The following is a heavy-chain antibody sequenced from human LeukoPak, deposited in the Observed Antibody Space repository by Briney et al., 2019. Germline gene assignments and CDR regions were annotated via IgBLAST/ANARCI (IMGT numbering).Heavy chain of an antibody. CDR3: ARRGGATRIDY. V-gene: IGHV4-61*02. CDR2: IYTSGST. CDR1: GDSIRSGTYY. Sequence: SETLSLTRSVSGDSIRSGTYYWSWIRQPAGKGLEWIGRIYTSGSTSYNPSLKSRVTISVDTSKNQFSLKLTSVTAADTAVYYCARRGGATRIDYWGQGTLVTVSS. J-gene: IGHJ4*02. D-gene: IGHD5-12*01.